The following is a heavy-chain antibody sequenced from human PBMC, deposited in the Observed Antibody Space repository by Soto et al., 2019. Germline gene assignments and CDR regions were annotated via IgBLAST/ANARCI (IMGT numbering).Heavy chain of an antibody. D-gene: IGHD3-10*01. CDR2: TSGNGSST. CDR1: GFTFSDYA. Sequence: EVQLLESGGGLVQPGGSLRLSCAASGFTFSDYAMSWVRQAPGKGLEWVSATSGNGSSTYYADSVKGRFTISRDKSKNTLNRQRTGLRVDDTAVYYCAEVIVRGVTLTAIDFSGQGTLVIVFS. J-gene: IGHJ4*02. V-gene: IGHV3-23*01. CDR3: AEVIVRGVTLTAIDF.